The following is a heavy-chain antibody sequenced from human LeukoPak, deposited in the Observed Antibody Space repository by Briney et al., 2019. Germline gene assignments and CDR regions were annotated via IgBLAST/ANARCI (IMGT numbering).Heavy chain of an antibody. Sequence: PGGSLRLSCAASGFTFSSYGMHWVRQAPGKGLEWVAVISYDGSNKYYADSVKGRFTISRDNSKNTLYLQMNSLRAEDTAVYYCAKEEMGYFDYWGQGTLVTVSS. J-gene: IGHJ4*02. D-gene: IGHD5-24*01. V-gene: IGHV3-30*19. CDR1: GFTFSSYG. CDR3: AKEEMGYFDY. CDR2: ISYDGSNK.